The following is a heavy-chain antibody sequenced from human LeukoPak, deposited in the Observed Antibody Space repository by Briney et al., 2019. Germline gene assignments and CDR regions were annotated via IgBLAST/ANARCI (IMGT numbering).Heavy chain of an antibody. Sequence: GGSLRLSCAASGFTVSSNYMSWVRQAPGKGLEWVSVIYSGGSTYYADSMKGRFTISRDNSKNTLYLQMNSLRAEDTAVYYCARDASSSGFFVYWGQGTLVTVSS. V-gene: IGHV3-66*01. D-gene: IGHD6-19*01. J-gene: IGHJ4*02. CDR3: ARDASSSGFFVY. CDR2: IYSGGST. CDR1: GFTVSSNY.